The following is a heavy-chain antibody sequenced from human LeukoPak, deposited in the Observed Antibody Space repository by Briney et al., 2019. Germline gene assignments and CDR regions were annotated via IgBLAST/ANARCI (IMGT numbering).Heavy chain of an antibody. D-gene: IGHD3-22*01. CDR1: GGSISSATYY. CDR3: ASLPFYYDSSSLDY. J-gene: IGHJ4*02. Sequence: SETLSLTCTVSGGSISSATYYWSWIRQPAGKGLEWIGRIYTGGSTNYNPSLKSRVTISVDTSKNQFSLKLSSVTAADTAVYYCASLPFYYDSSSLDYWGQGTLVTVSS. CDR2: IYTGGST. V-gene: IGHV4-61*02.